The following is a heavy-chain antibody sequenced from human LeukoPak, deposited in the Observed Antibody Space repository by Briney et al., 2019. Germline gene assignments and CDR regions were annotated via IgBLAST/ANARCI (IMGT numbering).Heavy chain of an antibody. CDR3: ARAVRRSAYYSPYYYYYMDV. Sequence: PSETLSLTCTVSGDSISSHFCSWIRQPPGKGLEWIGHIYYTESATYKPSLKSRVTISVDTSKNQFSLKLSSVTAADTAVYYCARAVRRSAYYSPYYYYYMDVWGRGTTVTVS. D-gene: IGHD3-3*01. CDR2: IYYTESA. V-gene: IGHV4-59*11. CDR1: GDSISSHF. J-gene: IGHJ6*03.